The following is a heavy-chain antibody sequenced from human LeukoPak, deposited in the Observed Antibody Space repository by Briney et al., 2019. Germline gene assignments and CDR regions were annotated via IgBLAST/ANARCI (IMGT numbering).Heavy chain of an antibody. CDR2: IYSGGST. CDR3: ASAKSDCSSTSCPFDY. D-gene: IGHD2-2*01. Sequence: GGSLRLSCAASGFTVSSNYMSWVRQAPGKGLEWVSVIYSGGSTYYADSVKGRFTISRDNPKNTLYLQMNSLRAEDTAVYYCASAKSDCSSTSCPFDYWGQGTLVTVSS. J-gene: IGHJ4*02. V-gene: IGHV3-53*05. CDR1: GFTVSSNY.